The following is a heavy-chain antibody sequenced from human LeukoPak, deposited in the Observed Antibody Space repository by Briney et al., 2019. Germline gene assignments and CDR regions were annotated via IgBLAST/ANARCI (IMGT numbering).Heavy chain of an antibody. Sequence: SETLSLTCAVSGGSISSGGYSWSWIRQPPGKGLEWIGEINHSGSTNYNPSLKSRVTISVDTSKNQFSLKLSSVTAADTAVYYCARGRITIFGVVISLGNYYYGMDVWGQGTTVTVSS. CDR3: ARGRITIFGVVISLGNYYYGMDV. CDR2: INHSGST. V-gene: IGHV4-34*01. CDR1: GGSISSGGYS. D-gene: IGHD3-3*01. J-gene: IGHJ6*02.